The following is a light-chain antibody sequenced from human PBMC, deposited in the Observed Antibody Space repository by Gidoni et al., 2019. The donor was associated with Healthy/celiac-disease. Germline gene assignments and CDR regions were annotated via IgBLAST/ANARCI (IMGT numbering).Light chain of an antibody. J-gene: IGKJ2*01. Sequence: IVMTQSLATMSVSPGESATLSCSASQSVSSNLAWYQQNPGQAHRLLIYGASSRATGIPARFSGSGSGTEFTLTISSLQSEDFAVYYCQQYNNWPPYTFGQXTKLEIK. CDR1: QSVSSN. CDR2: GAS. V-gene: IGKV3-15*01. CDR3: QQYNNWPPYT.